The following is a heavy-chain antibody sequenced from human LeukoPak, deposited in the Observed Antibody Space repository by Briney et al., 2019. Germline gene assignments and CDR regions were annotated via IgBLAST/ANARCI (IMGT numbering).Heavy chain of an antibody. CDR3: ARGSDSSGYRWFDY. V-gene: IGHV4-31*03. CDR1: GGSISSGGYY. D-gene: IGHD3-22*01. J-gene: IGHJ4*02. CDR2: IYYSGST. Sequence: SETLSLTCTVSGGSISSGGYYWSWIRQHPGKGLEWIGYIYYSGSTYYNPSLKSRVTISVGTSKNQFSPKLSSVTAADTAVYYCARGSDSSGYRWFDYWGQGTLVTVSS.